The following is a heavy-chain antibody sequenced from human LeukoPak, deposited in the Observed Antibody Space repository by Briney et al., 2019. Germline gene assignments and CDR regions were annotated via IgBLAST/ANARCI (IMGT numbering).Heavy chain of an antibody. CDR3: ARPIHDYSSSWFGAFDI. CDR1: GGSISSYY. V-gene: IGHV4-4*09. CDR2: IYTRGST. J-gene: IGHJ3*02. Sequence: SETLSLTCTVSGGSISSYYWSWIRQPPGKGLEGIGYIYTRGSTNYNPSLKSRVTISVDTSNNQFSLKLSSVPAADTAVYYCARPIHDYSSSWFGAFDIWGQGTMVTISS. D-gene: IGHD6-13*01.